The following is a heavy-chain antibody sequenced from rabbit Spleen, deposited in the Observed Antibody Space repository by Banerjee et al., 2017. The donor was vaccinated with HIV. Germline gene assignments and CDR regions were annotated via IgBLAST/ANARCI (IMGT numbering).Heavy chain of an antibody. J-gene: IGHJ2*01. V-gene: IGHV1S45*01. D-gene: IGHD1-1*01. CDR3: ARNYVNAFDP. CDR2: IDTNDEDT. CDR1: GVSFGDRDV. Sequence: EQLEESGGGLVKPEGSLTLTCKASGVSFGDRDVMCWVRQAPGKGLEWIACIDTNDEDTDYANWPKGRFTISKTSSTTVTLQMTSLTAADTATYFCARNYVNAFDPWGQGTLVTVS.